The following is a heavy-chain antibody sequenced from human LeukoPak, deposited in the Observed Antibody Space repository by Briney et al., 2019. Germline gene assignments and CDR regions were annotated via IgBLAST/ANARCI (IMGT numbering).Heavy chain of an antibody. CDR2: INPSGGST. D-gene: IGHD5-24*01. CDR3: ARERDLATIPVYYYYYGMDV. J-gene: IGHJ6*02. CDR1: GYTFTSYY. V-gene: IGHV1-46*01. Sequence: EASVKVSRKASGYTFTSYYMHWVRQAPGQGLEWMGIINPSGGSTSYAQKFQGRVTMTRDTSTSTVYMELSSLRSEDTAVYYCARERDLATIPVYYYYYGMDVWGQGTTVTVSS.